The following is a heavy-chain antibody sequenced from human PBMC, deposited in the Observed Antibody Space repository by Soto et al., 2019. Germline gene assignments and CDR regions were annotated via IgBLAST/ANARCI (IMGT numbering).Heavy chain of an antibody. CDR2: ISSSSSTI. CDR1: GFTVSSYS. D-gene: IGHD3-16*01. CDR3: ARAKRGKTRGAFDI. Sequence: GGSLRLSCAASGFTVSSYSMNWVRQAPGKGLEWVSYISSSSSTIYYADSVKGRFTISRDNAKNSLYLQMNSLRDEDTAVYYCARAKRGKTRGAFDIWGQGTMVTVSS. V-gene: IGHV3-48*02. J-gene: IGHJ3*02.